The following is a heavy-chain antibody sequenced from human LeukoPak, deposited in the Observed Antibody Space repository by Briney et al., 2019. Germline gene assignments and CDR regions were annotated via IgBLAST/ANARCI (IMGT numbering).Heavy chain of an antibody. D-gene: IGHD1-26*01. V-gene: IGHV4-59*01. CDR1: GGSISSYY. Sequence: PSETLSLTCTVSGGSISSYYWSWIRQPPGKGLEWIGYIYYSGSTNYNPSLKSRVTISVDTSKNQFSLKLSSVTAVDTAVYYCARVPSVGMDYYFDYWGQGTLVTVSS. J-gene: IGHJ4*02. CDR3: ARVPSVGMDYYFDY. CDR2: IYYSGST.